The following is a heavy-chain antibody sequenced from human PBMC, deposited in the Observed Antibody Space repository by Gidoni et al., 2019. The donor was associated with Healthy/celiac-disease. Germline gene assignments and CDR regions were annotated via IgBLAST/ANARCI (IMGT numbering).Heavy chain of an antibody. J-gene: IGHJ5*02. CDR3: ARDRGAGVDIGVHWFDP. D-gene: IGHD5-12*01. V-gene: IGHV4-61*01. CDR2: IYYRGST. Sequence: QVQLQESGPGLVKPSETLSLTCTVSGGSVSSGSYYWSWIRQPPGKGLEWIGYIYYRGSTNYNPSLKSRVTISVDTSKNQFSLKLSSVTAADTAVYYCARDRGAGVDIGVHWFDPWGQGTLVTVSS. CDR1: GGSVSSGSYY.